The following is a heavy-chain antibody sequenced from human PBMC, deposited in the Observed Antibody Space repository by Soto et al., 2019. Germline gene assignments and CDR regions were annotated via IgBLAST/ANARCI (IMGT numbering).Heavy chain of an antibody. CDR1: GFTFSIYA. J-gene: IGHJ4*02. Sequence: GGSLRLSCAASGFTFSIYAMRWVRQAPGKGLEWISAISGSGGSTYYADSVKGRFTISRDNSKNTLYLQMNSLRAEDTAVYYCAKLQWLEFDYWGQGTLVTVSS. V-gene: IGHV3-23*01. D-gene: IGHD6-19*01. CDR3: AKLQWLEFDY. CDR2: ISGSGGST.